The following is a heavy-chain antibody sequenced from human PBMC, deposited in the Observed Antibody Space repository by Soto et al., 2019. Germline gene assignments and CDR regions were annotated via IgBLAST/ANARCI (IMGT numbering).Heavy chain of an antibody. V-gene: IGHV3-30-3*01. CDR1: GFTFSSYA. CDR2: ISYDGSNK. Sequence: QVQLVESGGGVVQPGRSLRLSCAASGFTFSSYAMHWVRKAPGKGLEWVAVISYDGSNKYYADSVKGRFTISRDNSKNTLYLQMNSLRAEDTAVYYCARDHGSGWYYYYYGMDVWGQGTTVTVSS. J-gene: IGHJ6*02. CDR3: ARDHGSGWYYYYYGMDV. D-gene: IGHD6-19*01.